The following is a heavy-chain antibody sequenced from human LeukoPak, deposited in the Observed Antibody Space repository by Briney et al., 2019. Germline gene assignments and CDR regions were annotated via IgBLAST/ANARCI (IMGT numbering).Heavy chain of an antibody. CDR2: IHYSGST. V-gene: IGHV4-59*01. CDR1: GGSISSYY. CDR3: ARVVLGGYDSSYTTFDY. Sequence: SETLSLTYTVSGGSISSYYWSWIRQPPGKGLEWIGFIHYSGSTNYNPSLKSRVTILVETSKNQFSLKLSSVTTADTAVYYCARVVLGGYDSSYTTFDYWGQGTLVTVSS. J-gene: IGHJ4*02. D-gene: IGHD6-13*01.